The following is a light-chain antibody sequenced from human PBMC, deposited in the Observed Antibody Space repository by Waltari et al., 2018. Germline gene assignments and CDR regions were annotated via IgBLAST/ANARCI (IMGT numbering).Light chain of an antibody. CDR2: RNN. J-gene: IGLJ3*02. CDR3: AAWDDSLSGWV. V-gene: IGLV1-47*01. CDR1: NPNIPTNY. Sequence: QSVLTQPPSASGTPGQTVTISCSGSNPNIPTNYVCLYQQVPETAPTPLLYRNNPRPSGVPDRFSGSKSGTSASLAISGLRSEDEADYYCAAWDDSLSGWVFGGGTKLTVL.